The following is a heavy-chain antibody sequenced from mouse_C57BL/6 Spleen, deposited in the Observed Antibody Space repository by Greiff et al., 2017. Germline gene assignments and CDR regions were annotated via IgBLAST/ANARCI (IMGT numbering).Heavy chain of an antibody. CDR2: INPSSGYT. CDR3: AGSEDGYYSWFAY. CDR1: GYTFTSYW. J-gene: IGHJ3*01. V-gene: IGHV1-7*01. D-gene: IGHD2-3*01. Sequence: VQLQQSGAELAKPGASVKLSCKASGYTFTSYWMHWVKQRPGQGLEWIGYINPSSGYTKYNQKFKDKATLSADKSSSTAYMQLSSLTYEDSTVYYCAGSEDGYYSWFAYWGQGTLVTVSA.